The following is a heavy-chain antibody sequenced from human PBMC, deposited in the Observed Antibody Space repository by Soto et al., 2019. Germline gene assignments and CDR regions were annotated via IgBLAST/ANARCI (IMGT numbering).Heavy chain of an antibody. CDR3: ARDQESITDRILQY. J-gene: IGHJ4*02. D-gene: IGHD3-10*01. CDR1: GDTFASFG. CDR2: ISAYNGNT. Sequence: GASVKVSCKASGDTFASFGFSWVRQAPGQGLEWLGWISAYNGNTHYAQKVRDRVTLTTDTSTNTAYMELGSLTSDDTAVYYCARDQESITDRILQYWGQGTRVTVS. V-gene: IGHV1-18*01.